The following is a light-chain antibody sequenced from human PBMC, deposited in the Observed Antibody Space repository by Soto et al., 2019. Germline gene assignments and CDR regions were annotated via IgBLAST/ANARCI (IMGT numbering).Light chain of an antibody. Sequence: QSVLTQPPSVSGAPGQRVTISCTGSSSNIGAGYDVHWYQQLPGTAPKLLICGNSNRPSGVPDRFSGSKSGTSASLAITGLQAEDDADYYCQSYDSSLSGWVFGGGTKLTVL. J-gene: IGLJ3*02. V-gene: IGLV1-40*01. CDR1: SSNIGAGYD. CDR2: GNS. CDR3: QSYDSSLSGWV.